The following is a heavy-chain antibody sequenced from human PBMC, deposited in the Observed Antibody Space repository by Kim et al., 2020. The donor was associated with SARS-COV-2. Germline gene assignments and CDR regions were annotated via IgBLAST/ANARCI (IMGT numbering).Heavy chain of an antibody. CDR3: ARDRTPFYADMDL. Sequence: GGSLRLSCAASGFTLDFYAMHWVRQAPGRGLEWLAVIWYDGNYKYYADSVKGRFTLSKDISKNTVDLQMNRLRPEDTAVYFCARDRTPFYADMDLWGQGFQLSVPS. V-gene: IGHV3-33*01. CDR2: IWYDGNYK. CDR1: GFTLDFYA. D-gene: IGHD1-7*01. J-gene: IGHJ4*02.